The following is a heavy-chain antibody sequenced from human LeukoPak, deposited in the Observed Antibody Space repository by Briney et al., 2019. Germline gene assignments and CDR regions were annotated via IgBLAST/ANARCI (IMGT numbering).Heavy chain of an antibody. CDR2: INTNTGNP. CDR1: GYTFTSYA. D-gene: IGHD4-11*01. J-gene: IGHJ3*02. V-gene: IGHV7-4-1*02. CDR3: ARYLLSTTVDAFDI. Sequence: ASVKVSCKASGYTFTSYAMNWVRQAPGQGLEWMGWINTNTGNPTYAQGFTGRFVFSLDTSVSTAYLQISSLKAEDTAVYYCARYLLSTTVDAFDIWGQGTMVTVSS.